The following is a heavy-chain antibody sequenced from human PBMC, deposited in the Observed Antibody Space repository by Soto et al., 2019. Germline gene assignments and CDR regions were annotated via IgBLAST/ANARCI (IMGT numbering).Heavy chain of an antibody. CDR2: IYSGGST. V-gene: IGHV3-53*01. CDR1: GFTVSSNY. CDR3: ARAWFGELRSIDYYYGMDV. Sequence: EVQLVESGGGLIQPGGSLRLSCAASGFTVSSNYMSWVRQAPGKGLEWVSVIYSGGSTYYADSVKGRFTISRDNSKNTLYLQMNSLRAEDTAVYYCARAWFGELRSIDYYYGMDVWGQGTTVTVSS. J-gene: IGHJ6*02. D-gene: IGHD3-10*01.